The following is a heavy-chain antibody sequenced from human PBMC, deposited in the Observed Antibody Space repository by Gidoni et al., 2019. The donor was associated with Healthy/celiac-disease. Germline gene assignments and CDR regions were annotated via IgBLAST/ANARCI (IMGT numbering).Heavy chain of an antibody. V-gene: IGHV4-34*01. CDR2: INHSGST. CDR3: VRKKPYCSSTSCYDGYYYYMDV. J-gene: IGHJ6*03. Sequence: QVQLQQWGAGLLKPSETLSLTCAVYGGSFSGYYWSWIRQPPGKGLEWIGEINHSGSTNYNPSLKSRVTISVDTSKNQFSLKLSSVTAADTAVYYCVRKKPYCSSTSCYDGYYYYMDVWGKGTTVTVSS. D-gene: IGHD2-2*01. CDR1: GGSFSGYY.